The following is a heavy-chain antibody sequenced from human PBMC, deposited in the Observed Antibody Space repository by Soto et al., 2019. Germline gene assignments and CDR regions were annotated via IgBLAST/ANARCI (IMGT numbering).Heavy chain of an antibody. V-gene: IGHV1-69*02. D-gene: IGHD2-8*01. J-gene: IGHJ6*03. CDR3: ARGPVLMVYATPRYYYYMDV. Sequence: QVQLVQSGAEVKKPGSSVKVSCKASGGTFSSYTISWVRQAPGQGLEWMGRIIPILGIANYAQKFQGRVTITADKSTSTAYMELSSLRSEDTAVYYCARGPVLMVYATPRYYYYMDVWGKGTTVTVSS. CDR1: GGTFSSYT. CDR2: IIPILGIA.